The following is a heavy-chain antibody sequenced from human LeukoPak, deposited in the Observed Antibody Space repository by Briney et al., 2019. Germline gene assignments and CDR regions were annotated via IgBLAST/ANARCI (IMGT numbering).Heavy chain of an antibody. CDR1: GFIFSSYG. J-gene: IGHJ4*02. D-gene: IGHD5-12*01. Sequence: PGGSLRLSCAASGFIFSSYGMHWVRQAPGRGLEWVSGIYSGGSTYYADSVKGRFTISRDNSKNTLFLQMNSLRAEDTAVYYCARISAYDDYWGQGTLVTVSS. V-gene: IGHV3-53*01. CDR2: IYSGGST. CDR3: ARISAYDDY.